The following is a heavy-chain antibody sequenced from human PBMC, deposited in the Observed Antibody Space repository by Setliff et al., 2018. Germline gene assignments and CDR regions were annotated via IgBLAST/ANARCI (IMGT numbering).Heavy chain of an antibody. CDR1: GGSISSSSYY. V-gene: IGHV4-39*01. Sequence: SETLSLTCTVSGGSISSSSYYWGWIRQPPGKGLEWIGSIYYSGSTYYNPSLKSRVTISVDTSKNQFSLKLSSVTAADTAVYYCARLSFSSIAARRHFDPWGQGTRVTVSS. J-gene: IGHJ5*02. D-gene: IGHD6-6*01. CDR2: IYYSGST. CDR3: ARLSFSSIAARRHFDP.